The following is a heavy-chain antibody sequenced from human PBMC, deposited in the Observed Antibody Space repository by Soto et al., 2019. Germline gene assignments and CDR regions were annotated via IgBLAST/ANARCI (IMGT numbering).Heavy chain of an antibody. CDR1: GYTFTSYA. J-gene: IGHJ3*02. Sequence: ASVKVSCKASGYTFTSYAMHWVRQAPGQRLEWMGWINAGNGNTKYSQKFQGRVTITRDTSASTAYMELSSLRSEDTAVYYCARDYAQDIVLMVASDAFDIWGQGTMVTISS. D-gene: IGHD2-8*01. CDR3: ARDYAQDIVLMVASDAFDI. CDR2: INAGNGNT. V-gene: IGHV1-3*01.